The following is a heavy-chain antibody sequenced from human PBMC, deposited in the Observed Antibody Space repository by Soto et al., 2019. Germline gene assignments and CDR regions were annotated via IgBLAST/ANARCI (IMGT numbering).Heavy chain of an antibody. D-gene: IGHD6-6*01. CDR3: AKFPGYSSSSYVLS. Sequence: EVQLLESGGGLVQPGGSLRLSCAASGFTFSSYAMSWVRQAPGKGLEWVSAISGSGGSTYYADSVKGRFTISRDNSRNTLYLQMNSLRAEDMAVYYCAKFPGYSSSSYVLSWGQGTLVTVSS. J-gene: IGHJ4*02. CDR2: ISGSGGST. V-gene: IGHV3-23*01. CDR1: GFTFSSYA.